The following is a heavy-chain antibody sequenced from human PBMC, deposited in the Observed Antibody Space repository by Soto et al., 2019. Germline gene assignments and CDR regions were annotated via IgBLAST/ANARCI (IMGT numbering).Heavy chain of an antibody. CDR2: IYYSGST. V-gene: IGHV4-31*03. Sequence: QVQLQESGPGLVKPSQTLSLTCTVSGGSISSGGYYWSWIRQHPGKGLEWIGYIYYSGSTYYNPSLKSRVTISVDTSKNQFSLKLSSVTAADTAMYYCARQVEQLVYFDYWGQGTLVTVSS. J-gene: IGHJ4*02. D-gene: IGHD6-13*01. CDR3: ARQVEQLVYFDY. CDR1: GGSISSGGYY.